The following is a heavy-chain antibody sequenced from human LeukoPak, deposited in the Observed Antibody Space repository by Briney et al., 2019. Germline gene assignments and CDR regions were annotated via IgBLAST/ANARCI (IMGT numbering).Heavy chain of an antibody. V-gene: IGHV3-30*02. J-gene: IGHJ4*02. CDR3: RRGQGYQLPGGL. Sequence: PGGSLRLSCAASGFTFSGYGMHWVRQAPGKGLEWVAFIQYDGSNKYYADSVKGRFTISRDSSKNTLYLQMNSLRAEDTAVYYCRRGQGYQLPGGLWGQGTLVTVSS. CDR1: GFTFSGYG. D-gene: IGHD2-2*01. CDR2: IQYDGSNK.